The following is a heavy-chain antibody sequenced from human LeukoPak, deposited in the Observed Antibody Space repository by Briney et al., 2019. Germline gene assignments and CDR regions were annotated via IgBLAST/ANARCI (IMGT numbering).Heavy chain of an antibody. J-gene: IGHJ3*02. V-gene: IGHV3-23*01. CDR1: GFTFSNYA. D-gene: IGHD1-26*01. CDR2: ISGSGGIT. CDR3: AKEDSGSYYGAFDI. Sequence: PGGSLRLSCEASGFTFSNYAMSWVRQAPGKGLEWVSDISGSGGITYYADSVKGRFTISRDNSKTTLYLQMNSPRAEDTAVYYCAKEDSGSYYGAFDIWGQGTMVTVSS.